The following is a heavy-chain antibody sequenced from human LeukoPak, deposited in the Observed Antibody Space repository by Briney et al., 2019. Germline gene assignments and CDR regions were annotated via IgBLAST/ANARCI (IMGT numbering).Heavy chain of an antibody. J-gene: IGHJ4*02. D-gene: IGHD3-10*01. Sequence: PGGSLRLSCAASGFTFSSYSMNWVRQAPGKGLEWVSYISSSSSTIYYADSVKGRFTISRDNAKKSLYLQIDSLRAEDTAVYYCARGSGSRCWNFDYWGQGTVVAVSS. CDR1: GFTFSSYS. V-gene: IGHV3-48*04. CDR3: ARGSGSRCWNFDY. CDR2: ISSSSSTI.